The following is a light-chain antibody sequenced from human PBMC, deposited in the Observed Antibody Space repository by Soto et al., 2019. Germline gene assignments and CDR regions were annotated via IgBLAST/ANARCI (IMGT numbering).Light chain of an antibody. J-gene: IGLJ1*01. CDR1: STDVGGYNY. Sequence: QSVLTQPASVSGSPGQSITISCTGSSTDVGGYNYVSWYQQRPGKAPKLMTFEVSNRPSGVSYRFAGSKSGNTASLTISGLQAEDEADYYCSSYTSTHYVFGTGTKVTVL. CDR2: EVS. V-gene: IGLV2-14*01. CDR3: SSYTSTHYV.